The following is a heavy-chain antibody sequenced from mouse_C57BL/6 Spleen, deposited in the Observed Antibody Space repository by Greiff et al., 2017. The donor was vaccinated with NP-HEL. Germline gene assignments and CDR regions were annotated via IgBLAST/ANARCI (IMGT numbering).Heavy chain of an antibody. D-gene: IGHD1-1*01. Sequence: QVQLQQPGAELVKPGASVKLSCKASGYTFTSYWMQWVNQRPGQGLEWIGEIDTSDSYTNSNQKFKGKATLTVDTSSSTAYLQLSSLNTEDSEVYYCYSWGYYYCSSRGDMDYWGKGTSVTVSS. CDR2: IDTSDSYT. V-gene: IGHV1-50*01. J-gene: IGHJ4*01. CDR1: GYTFTSYW. CDR3: YSWGYYYCSSRGDMDY.